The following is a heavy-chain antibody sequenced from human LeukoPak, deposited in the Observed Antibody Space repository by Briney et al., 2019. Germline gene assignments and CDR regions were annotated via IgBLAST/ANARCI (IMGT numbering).Heavy chain of an antibody. CDR1: GFTFSNYA. V-gene: IGHV3-23*01. D-gene: IGHD6-6*01. CDR2: FGTGGDDT. CDR3: AKNFPGRPFDY. J-gene: IGHJ4*02. Sequence: PGGSLRLSCAASGFTFSNYAMSWVRQAPGKGLEWVSTFGTGGDDTYYANSVMGRFIISRDNSKNTLYLQISSLRADDTAIYYCAKNFPGRPFDYWGQGALVTVSS.